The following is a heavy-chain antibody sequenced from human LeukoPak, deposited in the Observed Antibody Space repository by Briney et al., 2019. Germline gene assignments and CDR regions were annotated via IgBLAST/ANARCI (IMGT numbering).Heavy chain of an antibody. J-gene: IGHJ4*02. Sequence: GGSLRLSCAASGFTFSNAWMNWVRQAPGKGLEWVGRIKSKTDGGTTNFAAPVKGRFTISRDDSKNTLFLRMNSLKTEDTALYYCTTQRKYDYVWGSYRQYFDYWGQGTLVTVSS. D-gene: IGHD3-16*02. CDR1: GFTFSNAW. CDR2: IKSKTDGGTT. V-gene: IGHV3-15*07. CDR3: TTQRKYDYVWGSYRQYFDY.